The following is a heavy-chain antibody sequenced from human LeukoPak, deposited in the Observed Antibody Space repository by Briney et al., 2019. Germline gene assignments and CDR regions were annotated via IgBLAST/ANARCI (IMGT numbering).Heavy chain of an antibody. CDR2: ISGSGGST. CDR1: GFTFSSYA. D-gene: IGHD3-16*01. Sequence: GGSLRLSCAASGFTFSSYAMSWVRQAPGKGLEWVSAISGSGGSTYYADSVKGRFTISGDNSRNTLYLQMNSLRAEDTAVYYCARKIGGVYYFDYWGQGTLVTVSS. V-gene: IGHV3-23*01. CDR3: ARKIGGVYYFDY. J-gene: IGHJ4*02.